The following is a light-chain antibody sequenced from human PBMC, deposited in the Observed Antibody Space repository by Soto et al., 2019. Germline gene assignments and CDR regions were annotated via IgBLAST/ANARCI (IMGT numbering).Light chain of an antibody. J-gene: IGLJ3*02. CDR2: DGI. V-gene: IGLV2-23*03. CDR3: CSYAGDSTLV. CDR1: SSDVGSYNL. Sequence: QSVLTQPASVSGSPGQSITISCTGTSSDVGSYNLVSWYQQHPGKAPKLMIYDGIKRPSGVSNRFSGSKSGNTASLTISGLQAEDEADYYCCSYAGDSTLVFGGGTKLTVL.